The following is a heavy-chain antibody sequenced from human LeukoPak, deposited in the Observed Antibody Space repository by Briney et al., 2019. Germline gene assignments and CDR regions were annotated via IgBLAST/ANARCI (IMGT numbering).Heavy chain of an antibody. V-gene: IGHV3-30*18. J-gene: IGHJ4*02. D-gene: IGHD2-21*02. CDR3: AKDYPTD. CDR2: ISYDGSNK. Sequence: GGSLRLSCAASGFTFSSHGMHWVRQAPGKGLEWVAVISYDGSNKYYADSVKGRFTISRDNSKNTLYLQMNSLRAEDTAVYYCAKDYPTDWGQGTLVTVSS. CDR1: GFTFSSHG.